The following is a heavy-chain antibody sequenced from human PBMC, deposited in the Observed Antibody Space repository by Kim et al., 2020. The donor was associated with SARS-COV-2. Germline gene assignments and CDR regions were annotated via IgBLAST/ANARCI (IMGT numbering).Heavy chain of an antibody. CDR3: TTDITMIVVVKEYFDY. V-gene: IGHV3-15*01. Sequence: PVKGRFTISRDDSKNTLYLQMNSLKPEDTAVYYCTTDITMIVVVKEYFDYWGQGTLVTVSS. D-gene: IGHD3-22*01. J-gene: IGHJ4*02.